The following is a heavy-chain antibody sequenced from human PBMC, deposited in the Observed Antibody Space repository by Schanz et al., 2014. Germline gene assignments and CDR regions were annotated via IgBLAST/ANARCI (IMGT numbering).Heavy chain of an antibody. CDR3: AASSGWHPSTDY. Sequence: EVQLVESGGGLVQPGGSLRLSCAASGFTFSSYWMHWVRQVPGKGLVWVSRIKSDGSSTSYADSVTGRFTISRDNAKSSLYLQMNSLRVEDTAVYYCAASSGWHPSTDYWGQGTLVTVSS. J-gene: IGHJ4*02. CDR1: GFTFSSYW. CDR2: IKSDGSST. D-gene: IGHD6-19*01. V-gene: IGHV3-74*01.